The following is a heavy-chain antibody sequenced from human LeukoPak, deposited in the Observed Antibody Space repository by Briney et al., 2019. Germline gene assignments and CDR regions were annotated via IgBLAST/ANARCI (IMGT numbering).Heavy chain of an antibody. D-gene: IGHD3-3*01. CDR2: INPSGGST. Sequence: ASVKVSCKASGYSLTYYYIHWVRQAPGQGLEWMGTINPSGGSTTYAQKFQGRVIMTGDASTSTVYMELSGVTSEDTAVYYCAREVHDFWSADSSRYMDVWGKGTTVTVAS. V-gene: IGHV1-46*01. J-gene: IGHJ6*03. CDR1: GYSLTYYY. CDR3: AREVHDFWSADSSRYMDV.